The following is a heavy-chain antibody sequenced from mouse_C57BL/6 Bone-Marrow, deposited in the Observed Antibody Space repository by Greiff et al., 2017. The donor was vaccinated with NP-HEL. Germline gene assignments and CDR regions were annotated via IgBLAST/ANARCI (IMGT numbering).Heavy chain of an antibody. CDR1: GFTFSSYT. CDR3: ARHTYGNYVLYYFDY. V-gene: IGHV5-9*01. Sequence: EVQLVESGGGLVKPGGSLKLSCAASGFTFSSYTMSWVRQTPEKRLEWVATISGGGGNTYYPDSVKGRFTISRDNAKNTLYLQMSSLRSEDTALYYCARHTYGNYVLYYFDYWGQGTTLTVSS. J-gene: IGHJ2*01. D-gene: IGHD2-1*01. CDR2: ISGGGGNT.